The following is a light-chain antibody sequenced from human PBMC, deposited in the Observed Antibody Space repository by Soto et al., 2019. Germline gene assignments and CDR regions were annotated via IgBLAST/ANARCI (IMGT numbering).Light chain of an antibody. V-gene: IGKV4-1*01. CDR2: WAS. J-gene: IGKJ1*01. CDR1: QSVLYSSNNKHF. CDR3: QQYYSTPWT. Sequence: DIVMTQSTDSLAVSLGERATINYKSSQSVLYSSNNKHFLAWYQQKPGQPPKLLIYWASTRDSGVPDRFSGSGSGTDFTLTISSLQAEDVAVYYCQQYYSTPWTFGQGTKVDI.